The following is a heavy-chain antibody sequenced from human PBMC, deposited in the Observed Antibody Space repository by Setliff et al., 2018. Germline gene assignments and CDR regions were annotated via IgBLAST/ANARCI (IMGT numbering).Heavy chain of an antibody. V-gene: IGHV3-15*04. CDR3: ASGAPERPGVALDF. J-gene: IGHJ3*01. CDR2: IENKADGGAT. Sequence: GGSLRLSCVASTFTFSKYAITWVRQAPGKGLEWVGHIENKADGGATGYATPVKGRFFISRDDSKNELYLQMNTLKVDDTAVYYCASGAPERPGVALDFWGPGTMVTVSS. CDR1: TFTFSKYA.